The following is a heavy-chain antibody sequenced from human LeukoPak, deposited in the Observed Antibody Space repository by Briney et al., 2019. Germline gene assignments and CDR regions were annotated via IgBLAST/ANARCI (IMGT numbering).Heavy chain of an antibody. D-gene: IGHD3-9*01. J-gene: IGHJ6*02. V-gene: IGHV1-46*01. CDR1: GYTFTSYY. CDR2: INPSGGST. Sequence: ASVKVSCKASGYTFTSYYMHWVRQAPGQGLEWMGIINPSGGSTSYAQKFQGRVTMTRDTSTSTVYMELSSLRSEDTAVYYCARAGPSYDILTKLPTGMDVWGQGTTVTVSS. CDR3: ARAGPSYDILTKLPTGMDV.